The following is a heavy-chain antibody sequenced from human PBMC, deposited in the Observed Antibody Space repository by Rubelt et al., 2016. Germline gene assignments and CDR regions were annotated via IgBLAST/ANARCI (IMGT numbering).Heavy chain of an antibody. Sequence: GGGLVQPGGSLRLSCAASGFTFSSYAMHWVRQAPGKGLEWVAVISYDGSNKYYADSVKGRFTVSRDNSKNTLYLQMNSLRAEDTAVYYCARDRSLIVLQFLEWFDYWGQGTLVTVSS. CDR2: ISYDGSNK. V-gene: IGHV3-30*04. CDR3: ARDRSLIVLQFLEWFDY. D-gene: IGHD3-3*01. CDR1: GFTFSSYA. J-gene: IGHJ4*02.